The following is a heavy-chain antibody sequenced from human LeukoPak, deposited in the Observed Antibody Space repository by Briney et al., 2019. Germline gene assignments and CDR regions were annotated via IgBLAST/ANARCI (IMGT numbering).Heavy chain of an antibody. Sequence: GGSLRLSCAASGFIFSSYGMHWVRQAPGKGLEWVAVISYDGSNKYYADSVKGRFTISRDNSKNTLYLQMNSLRAEDTAVYYCARDRKGSSNYFDYWGQGTLVTVSS. CDR1: GFIFSSYG. D-gene: IGHD6-6*01. CDR3: ARDRKGSSNYFDY. J-gene: IGHJ4*02. V-gene: IGHV3-30*03. CDR2: ISYDGSNK.